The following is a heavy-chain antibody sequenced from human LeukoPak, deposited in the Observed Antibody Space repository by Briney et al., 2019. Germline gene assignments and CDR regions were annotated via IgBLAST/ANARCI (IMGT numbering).Heavy chain of an antibody. CDR2: ISGSGGST. Sequence: PGGSLRLSCAASGFTFSSYAMSWVRQAPGKGLEWVSAISGSGGSTYYADSVKGRFTISRDNSKNTLYLQMNSLRAEDTAVYYCAKDQTIRGVIKYFDLWGRGTLVTVSS. CDR3: AKDQTIRGVIKYFDL. V-gene: IGHV3-23*01. D-gene: IGHD3-10*01. J-gene: IGHJ2*01. CDR1: GFTFSSYA.